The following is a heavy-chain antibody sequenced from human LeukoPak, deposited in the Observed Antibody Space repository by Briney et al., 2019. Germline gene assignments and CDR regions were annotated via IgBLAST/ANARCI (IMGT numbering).Heavy chain of an antibody. CDR2: INHSGST. CDR3: ARAHPVVTDAFDI. CDR1: GGSFSGYY. D-gene: IGHD4-23*01. J-gene: IGHJ3*02. Sequence: SETLSLICAVDGGSFSGYYWSWFRQPPGKGLEWIGEINHSGSTNYNPSLKSRVTISVDTSKNQFSLKLSSVTAADTAVYYCARAHPVVTDAFDIWGQGTMVTVSS. V-gene: IGHV4-34*01.